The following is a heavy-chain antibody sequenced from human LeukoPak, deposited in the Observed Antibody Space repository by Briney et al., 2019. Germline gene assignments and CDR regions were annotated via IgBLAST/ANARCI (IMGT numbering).Heavy chain of an antibody. V-gene: IGHV3-48*03. CDR2: ISSSGSTI. Sequence: PGGSLRLSCAASGFTFSSYEMNWVRQAPGEGLEWVSYISSSGSTIYYADSVKGRFTISRDNAKNPLYLQMNSLRAEDTAVYYCARRLAAAFAYYFDYWGQGTLVTVSS. CDR3: ARRLAAAFAYYFDY. J-gene: IGHJ4*02. CDR1: GFTFSSYE. D-gene: IGHD6-13*01.